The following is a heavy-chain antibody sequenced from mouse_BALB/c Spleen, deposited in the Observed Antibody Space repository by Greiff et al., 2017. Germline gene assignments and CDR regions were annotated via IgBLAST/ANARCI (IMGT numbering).Heavy chain of an antibody. CDR3: ARGGYYYGSSWYFDV. Sequence: EVQRVESGGGLVKPGGSLKLSCAASGFTFSSYAMSWVRQTPEKRLEWVASISSGGSTYYPDSVKGRFTISRDNARNILYLQMSSLRSEDTAMYYCARGGYYYGSSWYFDVWGAGTTVTVSS. V-gene: IGHV5-6-5*01. CDR1: GFTFSSYA. D-gene: IGHD1-1*01. J-gene: IGHJ1*01. CDR2: ISSGGST.